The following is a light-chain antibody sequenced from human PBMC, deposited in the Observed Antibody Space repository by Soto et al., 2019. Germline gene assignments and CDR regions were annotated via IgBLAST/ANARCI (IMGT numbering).Light chain of an antibody. CDR1: QTLRGRY. J-gene: IGKJ5*01. V-gene: IGKV3-15*01. CDR2: GAS. Sequence: VLTQSPGTLSLSPGERATLSCRASQTLRGRYLAWYQQKPGQAPRLPIYGASTRATGIPARFSGSGSGTEFTLTISSLQSEDFAVYYCQQYNNWPPITFGQGTRLEIK. CDR3: QQYNNWPPIT.